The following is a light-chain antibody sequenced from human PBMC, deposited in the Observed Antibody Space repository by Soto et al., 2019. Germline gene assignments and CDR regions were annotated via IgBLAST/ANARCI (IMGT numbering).Light chain of an antibody. CDR1: MRISNY. CDR3: QQYNTYSLT. J-gene: IGKJ4*01. Sequence: DIQVIQSPSSLSASVGDRVTITCRAKMRISNYLNWYQQKPGKAPKLLISGASTLQSGVPSRFSGSRSGTEFTLTISSLQPDDFATYHCQQYNTYSLTFGGGTKVDI. V-gene: IGKV1-5*01. CDR2: GAS.